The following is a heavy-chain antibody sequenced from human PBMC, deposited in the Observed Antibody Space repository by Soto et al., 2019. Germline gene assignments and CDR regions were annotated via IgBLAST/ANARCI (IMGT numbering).Heavy chain of an antibody. V-gene: IGHV3-23*01. CDR3: ARRGPGAYFDY. CDR2: ISGSGGST. CDR1: GFTFSSYA. Sequence: EVQLLESGGGLVQPGGSLRLSCAASGFTFSSYAMNWVRQAPGKGLEWVSVISGSGGSTYYADSVKGRFTISRDNSKNTLYLQMSSLRAEDTAVYYCARRGPGAYFDYWGQGTLVTVSS. J-gene: IGHJ4*02. D-gene: IGHD2-8*02.